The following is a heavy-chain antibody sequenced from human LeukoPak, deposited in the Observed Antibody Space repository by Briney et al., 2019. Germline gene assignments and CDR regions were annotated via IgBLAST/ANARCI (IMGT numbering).Heavy chain of an antibody. J-gene: IGHJ4*02. CDR2: IGTAGDT. V-gene: IGHV3-13*01. Sequence: GGSLRLSCAASGFTFSSYDMHWLRQDTGKGLEWVSAIGTAGDTYYPGSVKGRFTISRENAKNSLYIQMNSLRAGDTAVYYCARMNEYDSLDYWGQGTLVTVSS. D-gene: IGHD3-22*01. CDR1: GFTFSSYD. CDR3: ARMNEYDSLDY.